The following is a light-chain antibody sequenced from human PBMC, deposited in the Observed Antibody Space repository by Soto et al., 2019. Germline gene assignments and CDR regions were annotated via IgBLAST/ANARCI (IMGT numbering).Light chain of an antibody. V-gene: IGKV3-20*01. CDR1: QSVSSSY. J-gene: IGKJ1*01. CDR2: DAS. CDR3: QQYGSSLTWT. Sequence: EIVLTQSPGTLSLSPGERATLSCRASQSVSSSYLAWYQQKPGQAPRLLIYDASNRATGIPARFSGSGSETDFTLTISRLEPEDFAVYYCQQYGSSLTWTFGQGTKVDIK.